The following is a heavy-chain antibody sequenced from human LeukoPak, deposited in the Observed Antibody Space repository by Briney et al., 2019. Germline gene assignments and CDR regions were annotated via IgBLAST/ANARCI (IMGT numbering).Heavy chain of an antibody. Sequence: GGSLRLSCAASGFTFNNYAMTWVRQAPGKGLDWVALIGARDGRTYYADPVKGRFTISRDNFKNTLYLQMNSLRAEDTAIYYCAKGLYDYALDVWGQGTAVTVSS. CDR1: GFTFNNYA. CDR2: IGARDGRT. CDR3: AKGLYDYALDV. V-gene: IGHV3-23*01. J-gene: IGHJ6*02.